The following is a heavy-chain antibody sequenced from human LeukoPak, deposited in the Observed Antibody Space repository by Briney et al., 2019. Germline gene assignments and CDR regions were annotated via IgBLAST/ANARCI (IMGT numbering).Heavy chain of an antibody. V-gene: IGHV4-4*09. CDR3: ARLDISGHLEY. D-gene: IGHD3-22*01. J-gene: IGHJ4*02. CDR2: IYTSGNT. CDR1: GGSISGYH. Sequence: SETLSLTCTVSGGSISGYHWSWIRQPPGKGLEWIGYIYTSGNTNYNPSLKSRVTMSVDTSKNQFSLKLSSVTAADTAVYYCARLDISGHLEYWGQGTLLTVSS.